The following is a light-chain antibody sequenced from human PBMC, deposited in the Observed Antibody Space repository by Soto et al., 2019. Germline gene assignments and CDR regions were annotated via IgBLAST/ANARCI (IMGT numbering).Light chain of an antibody. Sequence: IQMTQSPSSLSASVGDRVTITCRASQGVRDDVGWYQQKPGKAPKLLIYSASTLQSGVPSRFSGSGPGTDFTVTISRLQPEDFAAYYCLQENSSPLTFGGGTKVEIK. J-gene: IGKJ4*01. CDR2: SAS. CDR1: QGVRDD. V-gene: IGKV1-6*01. CDR3: LQENSSPLT.